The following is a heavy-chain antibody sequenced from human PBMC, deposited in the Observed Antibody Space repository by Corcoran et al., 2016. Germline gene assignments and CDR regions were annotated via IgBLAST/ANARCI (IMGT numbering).Heavy chain of an antibody. CDR1: GYTFTSYY. D-gene: IGHD3-22*01. V-gene: IGHV1-46*01. J-gene: IGHJ6*02. Sequence: QVQLVQSGAEVKKPGASVKVSCKASGYTFTSYYMHWVRQAPGQGLEWMGIINPSGGSTSYAQKFQGRVTMTRDTSTSTVYMELSSLRSEDPAVYYWARARDYDSSGSRRDYYGMDVWGQGTTVTVSS. CDR3: ARARDYDSSGSRRDYYGMDV. CDR2: INPSGGST.